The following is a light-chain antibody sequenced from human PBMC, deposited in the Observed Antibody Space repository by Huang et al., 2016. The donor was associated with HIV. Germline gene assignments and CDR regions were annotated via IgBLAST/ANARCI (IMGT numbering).Light chain of an antibody. CDR1: QSVFSN. Sequence: ETVMTQSPATLSVSPGERATLSCRASQSVFSNLAWYQQKPDQAPRLLIYGASTRATGIPARFSGSGSGAELTLTISSQQSEDFAVYYCQQYNNWPPGCTFGQGTKLEI. J-gene: IGKJ2*02. CDR2: GAS. V-gene: IGKV3-15*01. CDR3: QQYNNWPPGCT.